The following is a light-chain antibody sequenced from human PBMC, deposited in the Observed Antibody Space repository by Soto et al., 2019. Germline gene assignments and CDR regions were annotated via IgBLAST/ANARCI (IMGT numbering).Light chain of an antibody. CDR3: QQYGTSVT. Sequence: IVLTQSPATLSVSPGERATLSCRASQSVFSGLAWFQQKPGQAPRLLIYGASSRAIGIPDRFSGSGSGTDFTLTISRLEPEDFAVYYCQQYGTSVTFGQGTRLEIK. CDR2: GAS. J-gene: IGKJ5*01. CDR1: QSVFSG. V-gene: IGKV3-20*01.